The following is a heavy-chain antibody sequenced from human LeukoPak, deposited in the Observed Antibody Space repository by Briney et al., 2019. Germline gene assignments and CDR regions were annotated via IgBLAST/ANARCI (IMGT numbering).Heavy chain of an antibody. D-gene: IGHD6-19*01. CDR2: INSDGSST. Sequence: GGSLRLSCAASGFTFSTYWMHWVRQAPGKGLVWVSRINSDGSSTSYADSVKGRITISRDNAKNTLYLQMNSLRAEDTALYYCAKDIGGWSAVFDYWGQGTLVTVSS. J-gene: IGHJ4*02. CDR1: GFTFSTYW. V-gene: IGHV3-74*01. CDR3: AKDIGGWSAVFDY.